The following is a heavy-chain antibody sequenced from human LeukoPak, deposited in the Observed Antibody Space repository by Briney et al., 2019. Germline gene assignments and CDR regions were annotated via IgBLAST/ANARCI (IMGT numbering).Heavy chain of an antibody. D-gene: IGHD2-21*02. J-gene: IGHJ2*01. CDR1: GFIFSNYG. V-gene: IGHV3-23*01. CDR3: AKGPRAGLRYWYFDL. Sequence: GGSLRLSCAASGFIFSNYGMNWVRQAPGKGLEWVAAISASGSATSYADSVRGRFTISRDNSKSTTYLQMNSLRAEDTAVYFCAKGPRAGLRYWYFDLWGRGSLVTVSS. CDR2: ISASGSAT.